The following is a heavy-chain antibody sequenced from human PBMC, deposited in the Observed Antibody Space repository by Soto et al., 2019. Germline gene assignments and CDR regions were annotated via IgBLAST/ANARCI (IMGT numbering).Heavy chain of an antibody. J-gene: IGHJ4*02. Sequence: GGSLRLSCETSGFSFGFYGMHWVRQSPGKGLEWVAVIWYDASKQFYAASVEGRFTISRDNSKAILYLQMNSLRAEDTAVYYCAAWAEGATEVHWGQGTLVTVSS. V-gene: IGHV3-33*01. D-gene: IGHD2-15*01. CDR2: IWYDASKQ. CDR1: GFSFGFYG. CDR3: AAWAEGATEVH.